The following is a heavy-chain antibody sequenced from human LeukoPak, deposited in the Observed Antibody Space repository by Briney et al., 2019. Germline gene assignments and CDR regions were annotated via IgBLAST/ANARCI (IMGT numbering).Heavy chain of an antibody. J-gene: IGHJ3*02. CDR1: GYTFTSYA. CDR3: ARSGYSGYDRRSDDAFDI. Sequence: ASVKVSCKASGYTFTSYAMNWVRQAPGQGLEWMGWISAYNGNTNYAQKLQGRVTMTTDTSTSTAYMELRSLRSDDTAVYYCARSGYSGYDRRSDDAFDIWGQGTMVTVSS. V-gene: IGHV1-18*01. CDR2: ISAYNGNT. D-gene: IGHD5-12*01.